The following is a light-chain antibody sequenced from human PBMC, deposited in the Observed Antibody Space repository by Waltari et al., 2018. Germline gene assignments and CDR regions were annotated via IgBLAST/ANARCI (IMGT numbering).Light chain of an antibody. V-gene: IGKV3-20*01. CDR2: GAS. CDR1: QSVDSRY. CDR3: QHYGSS. J-gene: IGKJ4*01. Sequence: EIVLTQSPGTLSLSPGERATLSCRASQSVDSRYFAWYQQKPVQAPRLLIYGASSIATGIPDRFSGSGSGTDFSLTISRLEPEDFAVYHCQHYGSSFGGGTKVEIK.